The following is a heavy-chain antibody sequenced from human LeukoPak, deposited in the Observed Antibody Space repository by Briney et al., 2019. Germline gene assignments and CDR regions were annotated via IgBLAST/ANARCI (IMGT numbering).Heavy chain of an antibody. Sequence: SQTLSLTCAISGDSVSSNSAAWNWIRQSPSRGLEWLGRTYYGSKWYNDYAVSVKSRITTNPDTSKNQFSLQLNSVTPEDTAVYYCAREGTQQLVLSALDYWGQGTLVTVSS. CDR1: GDSVSSNSAA. D-gene: IGHD6-13*01. V-gene: IGHV6-1*01. J-gene: IGHJ4*02. CDR2: TYYGSKWYN. CDR3: AREGTQQLVLSALDY.